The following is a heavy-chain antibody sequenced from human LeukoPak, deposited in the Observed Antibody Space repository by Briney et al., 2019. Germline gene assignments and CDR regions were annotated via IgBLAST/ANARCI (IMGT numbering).Heavy chain of an antibody. V-gene: IGHV3-23*01. CDR3: AREIWSFLQGSPTRDAFDI. CDR1: GFTFSSYA. J-gene: IGHJ3*02. D-gene: IGHD1-26*01. CDR2: ISGSGGST. Sequence: GGSLRLSCAASGFTFSSYAMSWVRQAPGKGLEWVSAISGSGGSTYYADSVKGRFTISRDNAKNSLYLQMNSLRAEDTAVYYCAREIWSFLQGSPTRDAFDIWGQGTMVTVSS.